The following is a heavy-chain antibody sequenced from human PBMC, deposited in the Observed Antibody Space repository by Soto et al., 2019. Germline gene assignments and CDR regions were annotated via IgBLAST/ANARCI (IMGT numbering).Heavy chain of an antibody. Sequence: SETLSLTCTVSGGSISSGDYYWSWIRQPPGKGLEWIGYIYYSGSTYYNPSLKSRVTISVDTSKNQFSLKLSSVTAADTAVYYCARMDYYGSGKPNDYWGQGTLVTVSS. CDR2: IYYSGST. V-gene: IGHV4-30-4*01. CDR1: GGSISSGDYY. D-gene: IGHD3-10*01. J-gene: IGHJ4*02. CDR3: ARMDYYGSGKPNDY.